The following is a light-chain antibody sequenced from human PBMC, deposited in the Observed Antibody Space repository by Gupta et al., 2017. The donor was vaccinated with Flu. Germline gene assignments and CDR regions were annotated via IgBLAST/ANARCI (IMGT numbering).Light chain of an antibody. CDR3: QQRDSTPIT. J-gene: IGKJ4*01. CDR1: QTISSY. V-gene: IGKV1-39*01. Sequence: PSSLSASVGDRVTITCRASQTISSYVNWYQQKPGKAPKLLIYAASSLQSGVPSRFSGSGSGTDFTLTVSRLQPEDFATYYCQQRDSTPITFGRGTKVEIK. CDR2: AAS.